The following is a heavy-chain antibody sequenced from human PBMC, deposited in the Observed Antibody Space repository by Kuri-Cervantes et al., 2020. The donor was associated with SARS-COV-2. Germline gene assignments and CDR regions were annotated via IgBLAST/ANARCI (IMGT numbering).Heavy chain of an antibody. J-gene: IGHJ4*02. CDR2: ISWDGGST. Sequence: GESLKISCAASGFTFDDYAMHWVRQAPGKGLEWVSLISWDGGSTYYADSVKGRFTISRDNSKNSLYLQMNSLRAEDTAVYYCARPAETGTRFDYWGQGTLVTVSS. D-gene: IGHD1-1*01. V-gene: IGHV3-43D*03. CDR1: GFTFDDYA. CDR3: ARPAETGTRFDY.